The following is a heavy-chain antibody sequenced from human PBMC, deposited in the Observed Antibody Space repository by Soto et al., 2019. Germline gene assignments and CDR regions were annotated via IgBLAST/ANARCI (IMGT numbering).Heavy chain of an antibody. Sequence: SETLSLTCTVSGGSISSSSYYWGWIRQPPGKGLEWIGSIYYSGSTYYNLSLKSRVTISVDTSKNQFSLKLSSVTAADTAVYYCARGGTWIQLWSYFDYWGQGTLVTVSS. CDR1: GGSISSSSYY. CDR3: ARGGTWIQLWSYFDY. J-gene: IGHJ4*02. CDR2: IYYSGST. D-gene: IGHD5-18*01. V-gene: IGHV4-39*07.